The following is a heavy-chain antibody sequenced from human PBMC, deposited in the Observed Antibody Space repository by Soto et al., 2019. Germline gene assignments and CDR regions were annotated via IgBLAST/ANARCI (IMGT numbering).Heavy chain of an antibody. Sequence: PGGSLKLFCVDSGFSFRSPWMSWVRQVPGRGLEWVAQLNPDGGTKDYVDAVKGRFTISRDSSKSTLYLQMISLRAEDTAVYHCAKGYCSTSICEKLNPFRFKYYYTAMEICGHATTVTVS. CDR2: LNPDGGTK. CDR3: AKGYCSTSICEKLNPFRFKYYYTAMEI. CDR1: GFSFRSPW. J-gene: IGHJ6*02. V-gene: IGHV3-7*03. D-gene: IGHD2-2*01.